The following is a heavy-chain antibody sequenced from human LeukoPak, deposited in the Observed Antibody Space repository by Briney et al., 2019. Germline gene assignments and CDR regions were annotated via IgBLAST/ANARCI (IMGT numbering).Heavy chain of an antibody. Sequence: PGGSLRLSCAASGFTFSSYSMNWVRQAPGKGLEWVSSISSSSSYIYYADSVKGRFTISRDNAKNSLYLQMNSLRAEDTAVYYCARDSSGHRHVVVTAIGWYFDLWGRGTLVTVSS. J-gene: IGHJ2*01. D-gene: IGHD2-21*02. CDR1: GFTFSSYS. V-gene: IGHV3-21*01. CDR2: ISSSSSYI. CDR3: ARDSSGHRHVVVTAIGWYFDL.